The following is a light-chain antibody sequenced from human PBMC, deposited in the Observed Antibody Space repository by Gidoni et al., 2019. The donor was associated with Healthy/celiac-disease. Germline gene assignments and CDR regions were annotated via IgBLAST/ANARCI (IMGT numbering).Light chain of an antibody. CDR2: AAS. Sequence: DIQMSQSPSSLSASVGDRVTITRRASQSISSSLTRYQQKPGKAPKLLIYAASTVQSGVPSRCSGSGSGRDFIITISSLQPEDVATDYCQQRYSTPLTFGQGTKVEIK. CDR1: QSISSS. CDR3: QQRYSTPLT. J-gene: IGKJ2*01. V-gene: IGKV1-39*01.